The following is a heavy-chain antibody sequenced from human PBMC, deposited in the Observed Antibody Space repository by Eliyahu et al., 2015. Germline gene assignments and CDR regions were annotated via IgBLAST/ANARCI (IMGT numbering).Heavy chain of an antibody. CDR1: GSRFDTYV. Sequence: SGSRFDTYVISWVRQAPGQGLEWMGGIVPVFKTPTYAQKFHDRVTITADEVSSTAYLELSSLTSEDTAVHYCVTGGDCGGDCLRYYFDYWGQGTLVTVSS. CDR3: VTGGDCGGDCLRYYFDY. V-gene: IGHV1-69*01. D-gene: IGHD2-21*02. CDR2: IVPVFKTP. J-gene: IGHJ4*02.